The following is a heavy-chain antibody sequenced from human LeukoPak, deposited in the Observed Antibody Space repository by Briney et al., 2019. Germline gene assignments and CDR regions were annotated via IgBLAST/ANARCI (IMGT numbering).Heavy chain of an antibody. Sequence: GGSLRLPCAASGFTFSSYSMNWVRQAPGKGLEWVSSISSSSSYIYYADSVKGRFTISRDNAKNSLYLQMNSLRAEDTAVYYCARSSGYDSPLYYWGQGTLVTVSS. CDR1: GFTFSSYS. D-gene: IGHD5-12*01. CDR3: ARSSGYDSPLYY. CDR2: ISSSSSYI. J-gene: IGHJ4*02. V-gene: IGHV3-21*01.